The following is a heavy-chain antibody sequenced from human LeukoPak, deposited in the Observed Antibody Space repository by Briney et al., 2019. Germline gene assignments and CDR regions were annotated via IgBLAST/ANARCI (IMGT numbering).Heavy chain of an antibody. V-gene: IGHV3-33*01. D-gene: IGHD1-1*01. CDR3: AREAQHGSHFDY. Sequence: GGSLRLSCTASGFTFSDYGMHWVRQPPGKGLEWVAIIWYDGSNKTYEDSVKGRFTISRDNSKNTLYLQMNSLRAEDTAVYYCAREAQHGSHFDYWGQGTLVTVSS. CDR2: IWYDGSNK. CDR1: GFTFSDYG. J-gene: IGHJ4*02.